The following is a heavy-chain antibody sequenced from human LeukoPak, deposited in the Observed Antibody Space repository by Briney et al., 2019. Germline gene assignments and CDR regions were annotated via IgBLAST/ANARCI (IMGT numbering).Heavy chain of an antibody. CDR1: GGSLHRYL. D-gene: IGHD5-24*01. Sequence: SETLSLTCPDSGGSLHRYLWRWMRQPPAKGLAGIGCIYYSGSTNYNPSLKSRVTISVDTSKNQFSLKMSSVPAADTAVYYCARARDGHINNWFDPWGQGTLVTVSS. CDR2: IYYSGST. CDR3: ARARDGHINNWFDP. J-gene: IGHJ5*02. V-gene: IGHV4-59*01.